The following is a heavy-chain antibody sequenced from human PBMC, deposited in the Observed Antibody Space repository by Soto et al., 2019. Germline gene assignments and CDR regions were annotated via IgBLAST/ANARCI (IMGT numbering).Heavy chain of an antibody. CDR1: GFTFSSYG. CDR3: ARDGFIHYDDVPAFFDY. J-gene: IGHJ4*02. V-gene: IGHV3-33*01. CDR2: IWYDGSNK. Sequence: GGSLRLSCAASGFTFSSYGMHWVRQAPGKGLEWVAVIWYDGSNKYYADSVKGRFTISRDNSKNTLYLQMNSLRAEDTAVYYCARDGFIHYDDVPAFFDYWGQGTLVTVSS. D-gene: IGHD4-17*01.